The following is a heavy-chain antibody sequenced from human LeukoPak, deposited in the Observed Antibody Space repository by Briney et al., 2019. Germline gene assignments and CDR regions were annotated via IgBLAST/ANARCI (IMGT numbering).Heavy chain of an antibody. Sequence: GGSLRLSCAASGFTVSSNYMSWVRQAPGKGLEWVSVIYSGGSTYYADSVKGRFTISRDNSKNTLYLQMNSLRAEDTAVYYCAKEKVGYCSSTSCFDGYDYWGQGTLVTVSS. CDR3: AKEKVGYCSSTSCFDGYDY. V-gene: IGHV3-66*01. CDR1: GFTVSSNY. CDR2: IYSGGST. D-gene: IGHD2-2*01. J-gene: IGHJ4*02.